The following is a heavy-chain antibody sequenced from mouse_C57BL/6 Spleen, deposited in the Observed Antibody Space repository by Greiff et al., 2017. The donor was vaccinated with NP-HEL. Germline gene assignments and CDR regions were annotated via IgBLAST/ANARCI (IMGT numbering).Heavy chain of an antibody. D-gene: IGHD1-1*02. V-gene: IGHV1-42*01. J-gene: IGHJ3*01. CDR2: INPSTGGT. CDR1: GYSFTGYY. CDR3: ARSWYYAFAY. Sequence: VQLQQSGPELVKPGASVKISCKASGYSFTGYYMNWVKQSPEKSLEWIGEINPSTGGTTYNQKFKAKATLTVDKSSSTAYMQLKSLTSEDSAVYYCARSWYYAFAYWGQGTLVTVSA.